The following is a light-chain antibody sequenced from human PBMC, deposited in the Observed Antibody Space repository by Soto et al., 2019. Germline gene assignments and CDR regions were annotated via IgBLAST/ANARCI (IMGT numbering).Light chain of an antibody. J-gene: IGKJ1*01. CDR3: QPRSDWPWT. CDR1: QSVSSY. V-gene: IGKV3-11*01. CDR2: DAS. Sequence: EIVLTQSPATLSLSPGERATLSCRASQSVSSYLAWYQQKPGQAPRLLIYDASHRATGIPARFSGRGSGTDFTLTISSLEPEDFAVYYCQPRSDWPWTFGQGTKVEIK.